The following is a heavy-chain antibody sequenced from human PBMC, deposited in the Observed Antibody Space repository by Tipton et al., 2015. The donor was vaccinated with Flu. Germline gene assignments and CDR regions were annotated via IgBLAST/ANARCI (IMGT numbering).Heavy chain of an antibody. CDR1: GYTFTGYY. CDR3: ARVRVRPDPYYYGMDV. D-gene: IGHD4/OR15-4a*01. Sequence: QLVQSGAEVKKPGASVKVSCKASGYTFTGYYMHWVRQAPGQGREWMGWINPNSGGTNYAQKFQGRVTMTRDTSISTAYMELSRLRSDDTAVYYCARVRVRPDPYYYGMDVRGQGTTVTVSS. J-gene: IGHJ6*02. V-gene: IGHV1-2*02. CDR2: INPNSGGT.